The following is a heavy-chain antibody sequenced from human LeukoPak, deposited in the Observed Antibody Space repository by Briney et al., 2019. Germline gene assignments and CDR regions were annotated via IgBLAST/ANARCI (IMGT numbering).Heavy chain of an antibody. Sequence: GGSLRLSCAASGFIVSSNYMSWVRQAPGKGLEWVSVIYSGGNTYYADSVKGRFTISRDNSKNTLYLQMNSLRAEDTAVYYCARGHNWFDPWGQGTLVTVSS. CDR2: IYSGGNT. CDR1: GFIVSSNY. CDR3: ARGHNWFDP. J-gene: IGHJ5*02. V-gene: IGHV3-53*01.